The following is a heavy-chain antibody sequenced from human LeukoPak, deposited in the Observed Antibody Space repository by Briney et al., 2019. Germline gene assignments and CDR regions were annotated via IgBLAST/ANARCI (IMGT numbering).Heavy chain of an antibody. CDR1: GYTFTSYE. J-gene: IGHJ3*02. CDR3: ATRPSRLRGVPIMITFGGVPDAFDI. D-gene: IGHD3-16*01. Sequence: ASVKVSCKASGYTFTSYESNWVRQATGQGLEWMGWMNPNSGNTGYAQKFQGRVTMTEDTSTDTAYMELSSLRSEDTAVYYCATRPSRLRGVPIMITFGGVPDAFDIWGQGTMVTVSS. V-gene: IGHV1-8*01. CDR2: MNPNSGNT.